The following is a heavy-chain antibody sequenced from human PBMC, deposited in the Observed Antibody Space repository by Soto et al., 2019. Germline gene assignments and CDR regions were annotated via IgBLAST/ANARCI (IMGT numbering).Heavy chain of an antibody. CDR1: GFTFSNYA. CDR2: ISNSGGTI. Sequence: LRLSCAASGFTFSNYAMNWVRQAPGKGLEWVSGISNSGGTISYADFVKGRFTISRDSSKNTLSLQMNSLSAEDTALYYCAKLSSQSSGYYYPLDSWGQGTLVTVYS. D-gene: IGHD3-22*01. CDR3: AKLSSQSSGYYYPLDS. V-gene: IGHV3-23*01. J-gene: IGHJ4*02.